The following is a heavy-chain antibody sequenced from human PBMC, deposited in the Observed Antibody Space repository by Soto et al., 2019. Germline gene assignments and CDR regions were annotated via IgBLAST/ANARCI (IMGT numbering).Heavy chain of an antibody. J-gene: IGHJ4*02. CDR2: IYHSGST. Sequence: PSETLSLTCAVSGGSISSGGYSWSWIQQPPGKGLEWIGYIYHSGSTYYNPSLKSRVTISVDRSKNQFSLKLSSMTAADTAVYYCARGLIYYDSSGYYPAVYYFDYWGQGTLVTVSS. D-gene: IGHD3-22*01. CDR1: GGSISSGGYS. V-gene: IGHV4-30-2*01. CDR3: ARGLIYYDSSGYYPAVYYFDY.